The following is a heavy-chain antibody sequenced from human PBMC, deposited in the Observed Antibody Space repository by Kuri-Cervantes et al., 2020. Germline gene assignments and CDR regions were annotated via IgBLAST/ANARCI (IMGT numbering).Heavy chain of an antibody. J-gene: IGHJ4*02. D-gene: IGHD6-13*01. CDR1: GFTFSSYS. CDR3: ARGLWVAAAGTFFDY. Sequence: GESLKTSLAASGFTFSSYSMNWVRQAPGKGLEWVSYISSSSSTIYYADSVKGRFTIYRDNAKNSLYLQMNSLRDEDTAVYYCARGLWVAAAGTFFDYGGQGTLVTVSS. CDR2: ISSSSSTI. V-gene: IGHV3-48*02.